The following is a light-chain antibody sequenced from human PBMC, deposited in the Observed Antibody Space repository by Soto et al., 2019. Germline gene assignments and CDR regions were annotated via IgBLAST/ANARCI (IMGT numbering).Light chain of an antibody. Sequence: DVQMTQSPSAMSASVGDRVTITCRASQDISRFVAWFQQKPGKAPERLIYDTSSLQPGVPSRFSGSGSGTEFTLAISGLQPEDFATYYCLQHNSYPYTFGQATKVEIK. CDR2: DTS. V-gene: IGKV1-17*03. CDR1: QDISRF. CDR3: LQHNSYPYT. J-gene: IGKJ2*01.